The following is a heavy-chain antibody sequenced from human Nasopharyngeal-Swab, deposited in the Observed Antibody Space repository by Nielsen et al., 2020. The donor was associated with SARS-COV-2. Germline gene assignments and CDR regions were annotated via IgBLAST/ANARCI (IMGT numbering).Heavy chain of an antibody. V-gene: IGHV4-59*08. CDR2: IYYSGST. J-gene: IGHJ4*02. CDR1: GGSISNYH. CDR3: ARRGEGYGDYLDY. Sequence: SETLSFTCSVSGGSISNYHWNWIRQPPGKGLEWIGYIYYSGSTNYNPSLKSRVTISVDTSKNQFSLKLSSVTAADTAVYYCARRGEGYGDYLDYWGQGTLVTVSS. D-gene: IGHD4-17*01.